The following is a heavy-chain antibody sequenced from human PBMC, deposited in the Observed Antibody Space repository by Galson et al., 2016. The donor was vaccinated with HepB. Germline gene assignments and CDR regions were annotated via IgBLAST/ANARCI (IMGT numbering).Heavy chain of an antibody. CDR2: ISGSSSNI. J-gene: IGHJ5*02. CDR3: ARDRTARAALDL. V-gene: IGHV3-48*01. D-gene: IGHD6-13*01. Sequence: SLRLSCAASGFSFSTYGMNWVRQAPGKGLEWLSYISGSSSNIYYADSVKGRFTISRGNDKNSLHLQMNSLRAEDTAVYYCARDRTARAALDLWGQGTLVTVSS. CDR1: GFSFSTYG.